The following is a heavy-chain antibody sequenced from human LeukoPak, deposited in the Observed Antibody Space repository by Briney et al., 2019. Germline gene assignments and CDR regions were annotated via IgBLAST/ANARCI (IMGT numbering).Heavy chain of an antibody. CDR2: IRSDGSST. D-gene: IGHD3-22*01. J-gene: IGHJ4*02. CDR3: AREQGYYPVPGY. V-gene: IGHV3-74*01. Sequence: GGSLRLSCAASGFTFSRYWMHWVRQAPGKGPVWVSRIRSDGSSTDYADSVKGRLTISRDNAKNTLYLQMNSRRAEDTAVYYWAREQGYYPVPGYWGQGTQVSVST. CDR1: GFTFSRYW.